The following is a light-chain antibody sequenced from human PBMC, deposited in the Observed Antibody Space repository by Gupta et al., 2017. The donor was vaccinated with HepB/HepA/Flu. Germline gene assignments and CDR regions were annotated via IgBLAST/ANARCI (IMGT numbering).Light chain of an antibody. CDR1: QSISRY. V-gene: IGKV1-39*01. CDR2: AAS. J-gene: IGKJ5*01. CDR3: QQGDITPPLAIT. Sequence: DIQMTQSASSLSASVGDRVTITSRASQSISRYLNWYKQKPGKSPKLRIYAASSWQSGFPSRFSRSGCGIDFTLTISTLQPEDCETYYCQQGDITPPLAITFGQGTRLEIK.